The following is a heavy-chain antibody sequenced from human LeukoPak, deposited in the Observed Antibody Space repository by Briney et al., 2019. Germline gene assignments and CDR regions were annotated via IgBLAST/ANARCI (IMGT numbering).Heavy chain of an antibody. CDR2: IVVGSGNA. CDR1: GFTFTSSA. CDR3: CIRARCLGYYCPAAAGTGWFDP. V-gene: IGHV1-58*01. Sequence: GASVKVSCKASGFTFTSSAVQWVRQARGQRLEWIGWIVVGSGNANYAQKFQERVTITRNTSIGTAYMELSSLRSEDTAVYYCCIRARCLGYYCPAAAGTGWFDPWGQGTLVTVSS. D-gene: IGHD6-13*01. J-gene: IGHJ5*02.